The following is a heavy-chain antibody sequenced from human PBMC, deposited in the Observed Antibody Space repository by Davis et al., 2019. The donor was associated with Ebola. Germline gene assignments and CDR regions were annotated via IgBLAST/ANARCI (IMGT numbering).Heavy chain of an antibody. CDR2: INPNSGGT. CDR1: GYTFTGYY. CDR3: ARLDCSSTSCLHYMDV. J-gene: IGHJ6*03. D-gene: IGHD2-2*01. V-gene: IGHV1-2*02. Sequence: ASVKVSCKASGYTFTGYYMHWVRQAPGQGLEWMGWINPNSGGTNYAQKFQGRVTMTRDTSISTAYMELSRLRSDDTAMYYCARLDCSSTSCLHYMDVWGKGTTVTVSS.